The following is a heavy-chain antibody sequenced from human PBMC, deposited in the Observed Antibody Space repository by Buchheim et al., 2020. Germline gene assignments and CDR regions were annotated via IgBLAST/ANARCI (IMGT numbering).Heavy chain of an antibody. CDR1: GYTFTGYY. CDR2: INPNSGGT. Sequence: QVQLVQSGAEVKKPGASVKVSCKASGYTFTGYYMHWVRQAPGQGLEWMGWINPNSGGTNYAQKFQGRVNMTRDPSNSTAYMELSRLRSDDTAVYYCARVALYCSGGSCYPYWGQGTL. V-gene: IGHV1-2*02. D-gene: IGHD2-15*01. CDR3: ARVALYCSGGSCYPY. J-gene: IGHJ4*02.